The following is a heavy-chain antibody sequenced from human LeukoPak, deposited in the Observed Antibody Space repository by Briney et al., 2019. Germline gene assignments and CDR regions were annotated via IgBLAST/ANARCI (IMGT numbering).Heavy chain of an antibody. Sequence: SETLSLTCAVYGGSFSGYYWSWIRQPPGKALEWIGNIFYTGSTYYSPSLKSRVTISLDTSRNQFSLRLNSVTAADTAVYYCAKSNGYGLIDIWGQGTMVTVSS. CDR1: GGSFSGYY. J-gene: IGHJ3*02. CDR2: IFYTGST. V-gene: IGHV4-34*12. CDR3: AKSNGYGLIDI. D-gene: IGHD3-10*01.